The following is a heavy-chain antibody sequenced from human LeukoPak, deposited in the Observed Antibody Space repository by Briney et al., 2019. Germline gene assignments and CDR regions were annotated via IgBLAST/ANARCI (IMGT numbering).Heavy chain of an antibody. CDR1: GGSISSSSYY. Sequence: SETLSLTCTVSGGSISSSSYYWSWIRQPPGKGLEWIGSIYYSGSTYYNPSLKSRVTISVDTSKNQFSLKLSSVTAADTAVYYCARAEFGLPHDAFDIWGQGTMVTVSS. CDR3: ARAEFGLPHDAFDI. V-gene: IGHV4-39*01. D-gene: IGHD3-16*01. CDR2: IYYSGST. J-gene: IGHJ3*02.